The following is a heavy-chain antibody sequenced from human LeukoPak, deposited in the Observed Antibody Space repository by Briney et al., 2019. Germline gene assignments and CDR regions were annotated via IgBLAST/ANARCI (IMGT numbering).Heavy chain of an antibody. J-gene: IGHJ4*02. CDR3: AKNKLLQLEYYFDF. V-gene: IGHV3-30*18. CDR2: ISYDGSNK. CDR1: GFTFSSFN. D-gene: IGHD1-1*01. Sequence: PGGSLRLSCAASGFTFSSFNMHWVRQAPGKGLEWVAIISYDGSNKYYADSMKGRFTISRDNSKNTLYLQMNSLGAEDTAVYYCAKNKLLQLEYYFDFWGQGTLVTVSS.